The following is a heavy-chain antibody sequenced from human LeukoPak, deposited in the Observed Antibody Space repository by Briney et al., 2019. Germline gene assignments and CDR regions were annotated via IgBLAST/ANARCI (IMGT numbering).Heavy chain of an antibody. CDR1: GYTFTSYD. J-gene: IGHJ4*02. D-gene: IGHD3-22*01. CDR2: MNPNSGNT. CDR3: ARSGPNYYDSSGYYSVDGY. V-gene: IGHV1-8*01. Sequence: RASVKVSCKASGYTFTSYDINWVRQATGQGLEWMGWMNPNSGNTGYAQKFQGRVTMTRNTSISTAYMELSSLRSEDTAVYYCARSGPNYYDSSGYYSVDGYWGQGTLVTVSS.